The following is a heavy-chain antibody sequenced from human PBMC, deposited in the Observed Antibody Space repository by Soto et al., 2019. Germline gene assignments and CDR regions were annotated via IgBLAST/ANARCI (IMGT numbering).Heavy chain of an antibody. CDR1: VFNVSSDS. J-gene: IGHJ4*02. CDR3: VRDSETSSSWSLDY. V-gene: IGHV3-53*01. CDR2: LSTTGFT. D-gene: IGHD6-13*01. Sequence: GWSLRLSWVASVFNVSSDSMNWVRQSPGKGLEWVSVLSTTGFTSYADSVKGRFTISSDSSKNTLYLQMNSLRVEDTAVYYSVRDSETSSSWSLDYWAQGVRVTVSS.